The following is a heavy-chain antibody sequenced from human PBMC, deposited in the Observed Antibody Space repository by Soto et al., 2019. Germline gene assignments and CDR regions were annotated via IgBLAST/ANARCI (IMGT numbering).Heavy chain of an antibody. Sequence: GGSLRLSCAASGFTFSNYWMSWVRQAPGKGLEWVANIKQDGSEKYYMDSVRGRFTISRDNAKNSLYLQMNSLTSGDTAVYFCARRIPDGKFDSWGRGTQVTVSS. CDR1: GFTFSNYW. CDR3: ARRIPDGKFDS. CDR2: IKQDGSEK. D-gene: IGHD1-1*01. V-gene: IGHV3-7*03. J-gene: IGHJ4*02.